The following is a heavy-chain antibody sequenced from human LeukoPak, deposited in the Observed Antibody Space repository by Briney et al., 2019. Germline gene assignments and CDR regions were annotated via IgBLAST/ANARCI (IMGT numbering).Heavy chain of an antibody. CDR2: IIPIFGTA. J-gene: IGHJ5*02. D-gene: IGHD2-21*01. Sequence: SVKVSCKASGGTFSSYAISWVRQAPGQGLEWMGGIIPIFGTANYAQKFQGRVTITADESTSTAYMELSSLRSEHTAVYYCARNLLRGGDCWFDPWGQGTLVTVSS. CDR3: ARNLLRGGDCWFDP. V-gene: IGHV1-69*01. CDR1: GGTFSSYA.